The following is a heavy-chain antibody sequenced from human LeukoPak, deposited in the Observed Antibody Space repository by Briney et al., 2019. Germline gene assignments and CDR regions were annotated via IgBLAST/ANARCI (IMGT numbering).Heavy chain of an antibody. CDR2: IYTSGST. CDR3: ARGPAAAGPYYYGMDV. D-gene: IGHD6-13*01. Sequence: SETLSLTCTVSGGSISSYYWSWIRQPAGKGLEWIGRIYTSGSTNYNPSLKSRVTMSVDTSKNQFSLKLSSVTAADTAVYYCARGPAAAGPYYYGMDVWGQGTTVTVSS. V-gene: IGHV4-4*07. J-gene: IGHJ6*02. CDR1: GGSISSYY.